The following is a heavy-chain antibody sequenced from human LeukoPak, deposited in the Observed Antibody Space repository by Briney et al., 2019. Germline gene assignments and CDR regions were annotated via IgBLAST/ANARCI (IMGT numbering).Heavy chain of an antibody. V-gene: IGHV4-4*07. CDR2: IYTSGST. CDR1: GGSISSYY. Sequence: SETLSLTCTVSGGSISSYYWSWIRQPAGKGLEWVGRIYTSGSTNYNPSLKSRVTMSVDTSKNQFSLKLSSVTAADTAVYYCARDRYYDSSGYYYYYYMDVWGKGTTVTVSS. CDR3: ARDRYYDSSGYYYYYYMDV. J-gene: IGHJ6*03. D-gene: IGHD3-22*01.